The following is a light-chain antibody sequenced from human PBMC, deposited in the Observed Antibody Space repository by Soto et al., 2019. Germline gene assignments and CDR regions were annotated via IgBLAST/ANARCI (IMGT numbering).Light chain of an antibody. V-gene: IGKV1-9*01. CDR3: QQPNGLT. CDR2: AAS. J-gene: IGKJ4*01. Sequence: DIQLTQSPSFLSASVGDRVTITCRASQGISSYLAWYQQKPGTAPKLLIYAASTLQSGVPSRFSGSGSGTEFTLTISSLQPEDFATYYCQQPNGLTFGGGTKVEIK. CDR1: QGISSY.